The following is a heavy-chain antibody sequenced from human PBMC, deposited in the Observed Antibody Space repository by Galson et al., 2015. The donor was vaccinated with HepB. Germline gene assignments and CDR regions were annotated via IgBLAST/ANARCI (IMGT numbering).Heavy chain of an antibody. V-gene: IGHV1-69*13. CDR1: GGTFSSYA. D-gene: IGHD5-24*01. CDR3: ARESGEMATITGNWFDP. J-gene: IGHJ5*02. CDR2: IIPIFGTA. Sequence: SVTVSCKASGGTFSSYAISWVRQAPGQGLEWMGGIIPIFGTANYAQKFQGRVTITADESTSTAYMELSSLRSEDTAVYYCARESGEMATITGNWFDPWGQGTLVTVSS.